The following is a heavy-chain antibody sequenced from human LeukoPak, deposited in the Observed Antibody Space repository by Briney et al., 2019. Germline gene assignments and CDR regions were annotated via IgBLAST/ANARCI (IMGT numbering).Heavy chain of an antibody. CDR2: IWYDGSNK. J-gene: IGHJ5*02. V-gene: IGHV3-33*01. CDR1: GFTFSSYG. CDR3: ARDVSGWFDP. Sequence: GGSLRLSCAASGFTFSSYGMHWVRLAPGKGLEWVAVIWYDGSNKYYADSVKGRFTISRDNSKNTLYLQMNSLRAEDTAVYYCARDVSGWFDPWGQGTLVTVSS. D-gene: IGHD5/OR15-5a*01.